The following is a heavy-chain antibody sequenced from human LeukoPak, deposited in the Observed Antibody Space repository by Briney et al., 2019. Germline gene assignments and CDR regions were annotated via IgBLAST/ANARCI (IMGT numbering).Heavy chain of an antibody. J-gene: IGHJ5*02. CDR3: ARGVSGYSSFNWFDP. Sequence: PSETLSLTCAVYGGSCSGYYWSWIRQPPGKGLEWSGEIDHSGSTNSNPSLKSRVTISVDTSKKQLSLKLSSVTAADTAVYYCARGVSGYSSFNWFDPWGKGTLVTVSS. V-gene: IGHV4-34*01. CDR2: IDHSGST. D-gene: IGHD6-19*01. CDR1: GGSCSGYY.